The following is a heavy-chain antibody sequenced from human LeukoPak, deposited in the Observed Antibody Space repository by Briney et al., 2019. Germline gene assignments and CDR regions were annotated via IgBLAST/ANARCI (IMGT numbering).Heavy chain of an antibody. Sequence: SVKVSCKASGGTFSSYAISWVRQAPGQGLEWMGRIIPILGIANYAQKFQGRVTITADKSTSTAYMELSSLRSEETAVYYCAIAMVRGVIYAFDIWGQGTMVTVSS. D-gene: IGHD3-10*01. CDR3: AIAMVRGVIYAFDI. CDR1: GGTFSSYA. CDR2: IIPILGIA. V-gene: IGHV1-69*04. J-gene: IGHJ3*02.